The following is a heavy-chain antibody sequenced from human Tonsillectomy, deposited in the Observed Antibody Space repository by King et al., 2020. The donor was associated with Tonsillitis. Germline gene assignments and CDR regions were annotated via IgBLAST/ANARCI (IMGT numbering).Heavy chain of an antibody. CDR3: AKDLPDGSGWYRDFFDY. V-gene: IGHV3-23*04. Sequence: VQLVESGGDLVQPGGSLRLSCAASGFTFSSFAMSGVRQAPGKGWEWVSTISVTGGDTNYAASVKGRFTISRENSKNTLSLQMNSLRAEDTAVYYCAKDLPDGSGWYRDFFDYWGQGTLVTVSS. CDR2: ISVTGGDT. CDR1: GFTFSSFA. J-gene: IGHJ4*02. D-gene: IGHD6-19*01.